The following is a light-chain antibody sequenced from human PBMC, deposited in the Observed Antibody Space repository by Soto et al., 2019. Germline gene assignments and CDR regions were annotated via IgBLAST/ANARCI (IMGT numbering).Light chain of an antibody. V-gene: IGKV1-12*01. CDR3: QQANSFPLT. Sequence: DIEMTQSPPSVSASVGDTVTITCRASRDVRDWLAWYQQRPGTAPKVLIYAASTLQSGVPSRFSGSGSGTLFTLTISSLQPEDFATYYCQQANSFPLTFGGGTKVEIK. CDR2: AAS. CDR1: RDVRDW. J-gene: IGKJ4*02.